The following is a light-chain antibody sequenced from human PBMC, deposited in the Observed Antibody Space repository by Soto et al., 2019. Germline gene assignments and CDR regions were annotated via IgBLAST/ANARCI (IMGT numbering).Light chain of an antibody. CDR1: NSDVGNYNL. J-gene: IGLJ2*01. Sequence: QSALTQPASVSGSPGQSITISCTGTNSDVGNYNLVSWYQQHPGKAPKFMIYEDSKRPSGVSSRFSGSKSGNTAYLTISGLQAEDEADYYCCSYAGSSTFVVFGGGTKVTVL. CDR3: CSYAGSSTFVV. V-gene: IGLV2-23*02. CDR2: EDS.